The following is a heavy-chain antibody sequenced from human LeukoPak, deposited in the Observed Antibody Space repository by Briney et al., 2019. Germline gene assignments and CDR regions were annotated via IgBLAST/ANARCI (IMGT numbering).Heavy chain of an antibody. CDR3: ARDYDYYDSSGQWGAFDI. D-gene: IGHD3-22*01. Sequence: ASVKVSCKVSGYTLTELSMHWVRQAPGKGLEWMGGFDPEDGETIYAQKFQGRVTMTEDTSTDTAYMELSSLRSEDTAVYYCARDYDYYDSSGQWGAFDIWGQGTMVTVSS. V-gene: IGHV1-24*01. CDR1: GYTLTELS. CDR2: FDPEDGET. J-gene: IGHJ3*02.